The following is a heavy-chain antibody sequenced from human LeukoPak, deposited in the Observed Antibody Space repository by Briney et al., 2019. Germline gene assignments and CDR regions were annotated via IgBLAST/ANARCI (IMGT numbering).Heavy chain of an antibody. V-gene: IGHV3-33*01. Sequence: PGGSLRLSCAASGFTFSKYGMHWVRQAPGKGLEWVAVIWYDGSNEDYADSVKGRFTISRDNSKNTLYLQMNSLRAEDTAVYYCATGTMGYWGQGTLVTVSS. CDR2: IWYDGSNE. D-gene: IGHD6-13*01. J-gene: IGHJ1*01. CDR1: GFTFSKYG. CDR3: ATGTMGY.